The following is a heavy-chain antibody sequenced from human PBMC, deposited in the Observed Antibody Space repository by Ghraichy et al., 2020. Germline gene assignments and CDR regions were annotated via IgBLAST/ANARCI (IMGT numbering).Heavy chain of an antibody. CDR1: GFTFSSYG. Sequence: AGSLRLSCAASGFTFSSYGMHWVRQAPGKGLEWVALISYDRTNKYYADSVKGRFTISRDNSKNTLYLQMDSLRAEDTAVYYCAKDEGPVAGLEGDAFDIRGKGTRVTV. CDR2: ISYDRTNK. J-gene: IGHJ3*02. V-gene: IGHV3-30*18. D-gene: IGHD6-19*01. CDR3: AKDEGPVAGLEGDAFDI.